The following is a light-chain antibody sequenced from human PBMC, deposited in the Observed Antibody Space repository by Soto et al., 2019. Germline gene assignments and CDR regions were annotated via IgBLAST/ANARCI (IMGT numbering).Light chain of an antibody. V-gene: IGKV1-5*01. Sequence: DGQRTQSHSTLSASVRDRVTITCRASESIDKWLAWYQEKPGKAPRLLIYDASSLKDGVPSRFSGSGSGTEFSLTISSLQPEDSATYFCLQHNSYPRTFGQGTKV. CDR3: LQHNSYPRT. J-gene: IGKJ1*01. CDR1: ESIDKW. CDR2: DAS.